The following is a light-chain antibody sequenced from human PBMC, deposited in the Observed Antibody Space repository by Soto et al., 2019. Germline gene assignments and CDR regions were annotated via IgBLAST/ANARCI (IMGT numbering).Light chain of an antibody. CDR1: QSVSGS. Sequence: EIVLTQSPATLSLSPGERATLSCRASQSVSGSLAWYQQKPGQAPRLLIYDASNRATGIPARFSGSGSGTDFTLTISSLEPEDFALYCCQQRSNWVYTFGQGTKLEIK. CDR2: DAS. J-gene: IGKJ2*01. CDR3: QQRSNWVYT. V-gene: IGKV3-11*01.